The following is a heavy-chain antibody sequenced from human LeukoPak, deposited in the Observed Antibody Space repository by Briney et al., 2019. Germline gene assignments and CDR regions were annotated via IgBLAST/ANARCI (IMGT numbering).Heavy chain of an antibody. J-gene: IGHJ3*02. CDR1: GYTFTSYY. Sequence: VASVKVSCKASGYTFTSYYMHWVRQAPGQGLEWMGIINPSGGSTSYAQKFQGRVTMTRDTSTSTVYMELSSLRSEDTAVYYCARPYNWNLIPMVRGVTDNVFDIWGQGTMVTVSS. D-gene: IGHD3-10*01. CDR3: ARPYNWNLIPMVRGVTDNVFDI. V-gene: IGHV1-46*01. CDR2: INPSGGST.